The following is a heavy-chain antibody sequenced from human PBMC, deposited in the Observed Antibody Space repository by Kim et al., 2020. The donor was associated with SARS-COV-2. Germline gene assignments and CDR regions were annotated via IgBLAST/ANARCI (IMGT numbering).Heavy chain of an antibody. CDR1: GASIASYY. V-gene: IGHV4-59*08. CDR2: SHYSGNT. J-gene: IGHJ4*01. D-gene: IGHD6-13*01. Sequence: SETLSLTCTVSGASIASYYWSWIRQPPGKGLEWIGYSHYSGNTNQNPSLKSRLTISVDASRNQFSLALSSVTAADTAVYYCARQGSSSWYGVDYYFDYWG. CDR3: ARQGSSSWYGVDYYFDY.